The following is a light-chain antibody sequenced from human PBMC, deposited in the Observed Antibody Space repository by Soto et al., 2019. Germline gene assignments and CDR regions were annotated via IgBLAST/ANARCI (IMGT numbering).Light chain of an antibody. J-gene: IGLJ2*01. CDR1: SSDIGGYDY. Sequence: QSVLTQPASVSGSPGQSITISCTGTSSDIGGYDYVSWYQQYPGKVPKLMIYDVTNRASGVPSRFSASESGDTASLTLSGLQAEDEADYYCSSYTSTSTLVVFGGGTKVTVL. CDR3: SSYTSTSTLVV. V-gene: IGLV2-14*01. CDR2: DVT.